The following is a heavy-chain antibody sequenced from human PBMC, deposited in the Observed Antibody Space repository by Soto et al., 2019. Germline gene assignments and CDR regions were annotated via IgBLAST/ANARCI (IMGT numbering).Heavy chain of an antibody. Sequence: GGSLRLSCAASGFTFSSYSMNWVRQAPGKGLEWVSSISSSSSYIYYADSVKGRFTISRDNAKNSLYLQMNSLRAEDTAVYYCARGPPSHIVVVTAISDVWGQGTTVTVSS. CDR1: GFTFSSYS. D-gene: IGHD2-21*02. CDR2: ISSSSSYI. V-gene: IGHV3-21*01. CDR3: ARGPPSHIVVVTAISDV. J-gene: IGHJ6*02.